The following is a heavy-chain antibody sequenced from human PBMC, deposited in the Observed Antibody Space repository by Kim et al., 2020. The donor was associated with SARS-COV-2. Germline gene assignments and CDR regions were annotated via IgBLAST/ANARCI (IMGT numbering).Heavy chain of an antibody. D-gene: IGHD6-19*01. Sequence: GGSLRLSCAASGFTFGDYAMHWVRQAPGKGLEWVSGISGSSGSIGYADSVKGRFTISRDNAKNSLYLQMNSLRAEDTALYYCAKDIRSFSSCWVPGDYWGQGTLLTVSS. J-gene: IGHJ4*02. CDR1: GFTFGDYA. V-gene: IGHV3-9*01. CDR2: ISGSSGSI. CDR3: AKDIRSFSSCWVPGDY.